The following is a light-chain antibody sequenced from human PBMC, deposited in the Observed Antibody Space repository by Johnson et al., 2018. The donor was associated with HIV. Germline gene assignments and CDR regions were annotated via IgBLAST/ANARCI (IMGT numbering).Light chain of an antibody. J-gene: IGLJ1*01. CDR3: GTWDNSLKAEV. CDR2: ENT. Sequence: QSVLTQPPSVSAAPGQKVTISCSGSSSNIGNNYVSLYQQLPGTAPKLLIYENTWRPSWIPDRFSGSTSGASATLAITGLQTGDEADYYCGTWDNSLKAEVFGTGTKVTVL. V-gene: IGLV1-51*02. CDR1: SSNIGNNY.